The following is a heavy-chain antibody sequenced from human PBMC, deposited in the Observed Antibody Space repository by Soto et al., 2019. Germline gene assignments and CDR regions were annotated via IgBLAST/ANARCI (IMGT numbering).Heavy chain of an antibody. CDR1: GYSFTSYW. Sequence: GESLKISCKGSGYSFTSYWISWVRQMPGKGLEWMGRIDPSDSYTNYSPSFQGRVTISADKSISTAYLQWSSLKASDTAMYYCARWSSYAIFGAYYGMDVWGQGTTVTVSS. J-gene: IGHJ6*02. D-gene: IGHD3-3*01. CDR3: ARWSSYAIFGAYYGMDV. CDR2: IDPSDSYT. V-gene: IGHV5-10-1*01.